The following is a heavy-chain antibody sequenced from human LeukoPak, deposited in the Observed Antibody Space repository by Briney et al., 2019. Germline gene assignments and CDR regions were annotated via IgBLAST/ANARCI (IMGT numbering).Heavy chain of an antibody. D-gene: IGHD2-21*01. CDR2: VYYTGSI. V-gene: IGHV4-39*01. CDR1: GGSISASSHY. CDR3: ARRDYRAWFDH. J-gene: IGHJ5*02. Sequence: SETLSLTCSVSGGSISASSHYWAWVRQPPGQGLEWIGSVYYTGSIRYNTSLKSRVTISVDMSKNDLFLTLGSVTAADTAFYYCARRDYRAWFDHWGQGILVTVSP.